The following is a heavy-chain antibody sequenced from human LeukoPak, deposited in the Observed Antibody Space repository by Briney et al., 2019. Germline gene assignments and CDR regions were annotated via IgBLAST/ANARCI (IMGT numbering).Heavy chain of an antibody. J-gene: IGHJ4*02. CDR1: GYTFTGYF. CDR3: ARASGYSGAWYIDY. Sequence: ASVKVSCKASGYTFTGYFMHWVRQAPGQGLEWMGWCNPNSGGTNYAQKFQGRATMTRDTSITTAYMEMSSLGSDDPAVYYCARASGYSGAWYIDYWGQGTLVTVSS. D-gene: IGHD6-19*01. CDR2: CNPNSGGT. V-gene: IGHV1-2*02.